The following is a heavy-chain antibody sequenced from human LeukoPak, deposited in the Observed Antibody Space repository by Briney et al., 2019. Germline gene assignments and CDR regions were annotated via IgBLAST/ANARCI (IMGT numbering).Heavy chain of an antibody. D-gene: IGHD5-24*01. CDR2: INPSGGST. Sequence: ASVKLSCKASGYTFTRYYMHWVRQAPGQGLEWMGIINPSGGSTNYPQKFQGRVTMTRDTSTSTVYMELSSLRSEDAAVYFCATGRDGYNSEYFQHWGQGTLVTVSP. V-gene: IGHV1-46*01. J-gene: IGHJ1*01. CDR3: ATGRDGYNSEYFQH. CDR1: GYTFTRYY.